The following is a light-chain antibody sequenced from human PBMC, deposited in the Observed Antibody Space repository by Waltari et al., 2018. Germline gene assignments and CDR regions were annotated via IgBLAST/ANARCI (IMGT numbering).Light chain of an antibody. CDR3: GSYTSSDTWI. CDR2: DVS. J-gene: IGLJ2*01. CDR1: SSHVGAYNY. Sequence: QSALTQPPSASGSPGQSVTISCTGTSSHVGAYNYVSWYQHHPGKAPKLIIYDVSDRPSGVSNRFSGSRSANTASLAISGLQAEDEAHYYCGSYTSSDTWIFGGGTKLTVL. V-gene: IGLV2-14*03.